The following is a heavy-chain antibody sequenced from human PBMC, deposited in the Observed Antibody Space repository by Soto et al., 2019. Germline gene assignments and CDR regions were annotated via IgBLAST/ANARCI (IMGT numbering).Heavy chain of an antibody. V-gene: IGHV4-59*01. D-gene: IGHD6-19*01. Sequence: QVSLQESGPGLVKPSETLSLTCTVSGGSITTFYWSLIRQPPGKGLEWIGFAHYSGTSNYNPSLVSRVTISVDSSKNQFSLRLNSVTAADTAVYYWARGGASSQPFDYWGQGTLVTVSS. CDR2: AHYSGTS. CDR1: GGSITTFY. CDR3: ARGGASSQPFDY. J-gene: IGHJ4*02.